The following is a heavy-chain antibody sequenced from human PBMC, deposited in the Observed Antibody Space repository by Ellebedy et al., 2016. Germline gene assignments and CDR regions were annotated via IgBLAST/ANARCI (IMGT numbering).Heavy chain of an antibody. Sequence: SETLSLTCTVSGYSISSGYYWGWIRQPPGKGLEWIGSIYHSGSTYYNPSLKSRVTISVDTSKNQFSLKLSSVTAADTAVYYCAKDVSIGTTQSFYGMDVWGQGTTVTVSS. J-gene: IGHJ6*02. V-gene: IGHV4-38-2*02. D-gene: IGHD1-7*01. CDR2: IYHSGST. CDR3: AKDVSIGTTQSFYGMDV. CDR1: GYSISSGYY.